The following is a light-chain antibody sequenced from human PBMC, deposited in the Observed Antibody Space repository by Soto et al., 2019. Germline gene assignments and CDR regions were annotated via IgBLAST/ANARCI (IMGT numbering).Light chain of an antibody. V-gene: IGKV4-1*01. CDR3: QQYDNWPIT. CDR1: QSVLYSSNNKNY. Sequence: DIVMTQSPDSLAVSLGERATINCKSSQSVLYSSNNKNYLAWYQQKPGQPPKLFIYWASTRESGVPDRFSGSGSGTDFTLTISSLQSEDFAVYYCQQYDNWPITFGQGTRLEI. J-gene: IGKJ5*01. CDR2: WAS.